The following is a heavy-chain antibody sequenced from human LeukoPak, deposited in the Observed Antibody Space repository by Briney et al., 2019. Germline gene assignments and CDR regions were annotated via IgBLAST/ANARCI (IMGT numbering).Heavy chain of an antibody. CDR2: IYSGGST. V-gene: IGHV3-53*01. CDR3: ARDSHP. J-gene: IGHJ5*02. Sequence: GGSLRLSCEASGFTFTNHAIHWVRQAPGKGLEWVSVIYSGGSTYYADSVKGRFTISRDNSKNTLYLQMNSLRAEDTAVYYCARDSHPWGQGTLVTVSS. CDR1: GFTFTNHA.